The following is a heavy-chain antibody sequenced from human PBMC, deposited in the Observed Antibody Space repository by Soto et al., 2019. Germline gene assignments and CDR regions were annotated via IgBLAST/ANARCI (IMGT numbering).Heavy chain of an antibody. Sequence: QVQLVESGGGVVQPGRSLRLSCAASGFTFSSYGMHWVRQAPGKGLEWVAVISYDGSNKYYADSVKGRFTISRDNSKNTLYLQMNSLRAEDTAVYYCAKDHMRYSYGRIDYYGMDVWGQGTTVTVSS. CDR1: GFTFSSYG. CDR2: ISYDGSNK. D-gene: IGHD5-18*01. J-gene: IGHJ6*02. CDR3: AKDHMRYSYGRIDYYGMDV. V-gene: IGHV3-30*18.